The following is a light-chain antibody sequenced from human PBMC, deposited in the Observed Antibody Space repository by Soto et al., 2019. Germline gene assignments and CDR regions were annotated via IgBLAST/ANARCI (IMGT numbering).Light chain of an antibody. CDR1: NSDAGNYNY. CDR3: CSYAVRSEV. V-gene: IGLV2-11*01. J-gene: IGLJ2*01. Sequence: QSALTQPRSVSGSPGQSVTISCTGTNSDAGNYNYVSWYKQHAGKAPKLMIYDVSKRPSGVPARFSGSKSGNSASLTISELQAEDEADYYCCSYAVRSEVFCGGTKLNVL. CDR2: DVS.